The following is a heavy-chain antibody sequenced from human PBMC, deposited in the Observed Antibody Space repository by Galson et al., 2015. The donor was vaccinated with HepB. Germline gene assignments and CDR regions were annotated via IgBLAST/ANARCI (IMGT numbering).Heavy chain of an antibody. CDR2: INPDSGGT. CDR3: ARADSSGPCPFDF. V-gene: IGHV1-2*02. J-gene: IGHJ4*02. CDR1: GYTFIGYY. Sequence: SVKVSCKASGYTFIGYYVHWVRQAPGQGLEWMGWINPDSGGTDYAQTFQGRVTMTGDTSASTAYMELRSLRSDDPAVYFCARADSSGPCPFDFWGQGTLVSGSS. D-gene: IGHD3-22*01.